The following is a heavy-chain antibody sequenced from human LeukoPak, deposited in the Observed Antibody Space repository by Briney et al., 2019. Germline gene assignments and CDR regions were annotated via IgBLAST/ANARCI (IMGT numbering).Heavy chain of an antibody. J-gene: IGHJ4*02. D-gene: IGHD6-13*01. V-gene: IGHV4-31*03. CDR1: GGSISSGGYY. CDR2: IYYSGST. Sequence: PSETLSLTCTVSGGSISSGGYYWSWIRQHPGKGLEWIGYIYYSGSTYYNPSLKSRVTISVDTSKNQFSLKLSSVTAADTAVYYCARGDSSSWFEARGAELFDYWGQGTLVTVSS. CDR3: ARGDSSSWFEARGAELFDY.